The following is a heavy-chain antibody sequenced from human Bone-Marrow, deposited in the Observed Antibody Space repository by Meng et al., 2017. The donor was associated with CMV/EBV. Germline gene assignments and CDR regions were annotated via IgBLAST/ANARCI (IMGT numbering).Heavy chain of an antibody. CDR2: INHSGST. CDR3: AREYYDFWSGPHLRGFDY. J-gene: IGHJ4*02. D-gene: IGHD3-3*01. Sequence: GSLRLSCAVYGGSFSGYYWSWIRQPPGKGLEWIGEINHSGSTNYNPSLKSRVTITVDTSKNQFSLKLSSVSAADTAVYYCAREYYDFWSGPHLRGFDYWGQGTLVTVSS. V-gene: IGHV4-34*01. CDR1: GGSFSGYY.